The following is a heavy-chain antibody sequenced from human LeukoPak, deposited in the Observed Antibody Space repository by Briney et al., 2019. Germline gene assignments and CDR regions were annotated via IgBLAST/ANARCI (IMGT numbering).Heavy chain of an antibody. D-gene: IGHD6-19*01. Sequence: PGGYLRLSCAAYAFTVSSNYMTWVRQAQGKGLKWVSVIYSGGATYYADSVKSRITICRDTSKTTLYLQMNSLRAEDTAVYYCARDNGRSSGWYYFLEYWGQGTLVTVSS. V-gene: IGHV3-53*01. CDR1: AFTVSSNY. J-gene: IGHJ4*02. CDR3: ARDNGRSSGWYYFLEY. CDR2: IYSGGAT.